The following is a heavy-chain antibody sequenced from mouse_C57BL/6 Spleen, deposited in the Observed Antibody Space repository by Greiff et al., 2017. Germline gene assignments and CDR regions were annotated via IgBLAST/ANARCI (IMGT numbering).Heavy chain of an antibody. CDR1: GYTFTSYW. J-gene: IGHJ4*01. D-gene: IGHD2-3*01. Sequence: QVQLKQPGAELVKPGASVKMSCKASGYTFTSYWITWVKQRPGQGLEWIGDIYPGSGSTNYNEKFKSKATLTVDTSSSTAYMQLSSLTSEDSAVYYCARRLYDGSYYYAMDYWGQGTSVTVSS. CDR2: IYPGSGST. V-gene: IGHV1-55*01. CDR3: ARRLYDGSYYYAMDY.